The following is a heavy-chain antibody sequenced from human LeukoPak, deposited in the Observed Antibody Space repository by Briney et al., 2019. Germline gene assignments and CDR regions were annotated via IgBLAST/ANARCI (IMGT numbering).Heavy chain of an antibody. CDR2: ISDSGGST. CDR3: AKQDIRSSAWYD. V-gene: IGHV3-23*01. D-gene: IGHD6-19*01. J-gene: IGHJ4*02. CDR1: GLTFSSYA. Sequence: GGSLRLSCAASGLTFSSYAMSWVRQAPGQRLEWVSAISDSGGSTYYADSVKGRFTISRDNSKNTLYLQMNSLRAEDTAVYYCAKQDIRSSAWYDWGQGTLVTVSS.